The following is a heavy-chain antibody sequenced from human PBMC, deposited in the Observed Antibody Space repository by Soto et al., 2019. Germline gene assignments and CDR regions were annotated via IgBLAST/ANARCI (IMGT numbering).Heavy chain of an antibody. CDR1: SGSFSGYY. V-gene: IGHV4-34*01. CDR3: ARAKVVTATFSYYDYMDA. CDR2: INHSGRT. Sequence: PSDTLSLTCAVYSGSFSGYYGIWIRHTPLNWLECIGEINHSGRTNYNPSLKSRVTISIDTSKNQFSLKLNSVTAADTAVFYCARAKVVTATFSYYDYMDAWGKGTTVTVSS. D-gene: IGHD2-15*01. J-gene: IGHJ6*03.